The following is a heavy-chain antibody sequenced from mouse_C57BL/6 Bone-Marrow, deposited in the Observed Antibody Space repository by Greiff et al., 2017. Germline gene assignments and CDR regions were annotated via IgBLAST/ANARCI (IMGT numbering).Heavy chain of an antibody. CDR2: ISDGGSYT. D-gene: IGHD2-4*01. CDR3: ARGVYYDYDGYFDV. J-gene: IGHJ1*03. V-gene: IGHV5-4*03. Sequence: EVKLVEPGGGLVKPGGSLKLSCAASGFTFSSYAMSWVRQTPEKRLEWVATISDGGSYTYYPDNVKGRFTISRDNARNNLYLQMSHLKSEDTAMYYCARGVYYDYDGYFDVWGTGTTVTVSS. CDR1: GFTFSSYA.